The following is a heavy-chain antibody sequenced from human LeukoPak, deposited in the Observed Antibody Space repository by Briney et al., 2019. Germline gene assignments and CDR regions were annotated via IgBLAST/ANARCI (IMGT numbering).Heavy chain of an antibody. CDR3: ARDQGATSGSYHPEDY. Sequence: SGGSLRLSCAASGFTFSRSWMAWVRQAPGKGLEWVANTHGDGSKIHYADSVKGRFTISRDNAKNSLYLQINRLRAEDTAVYYCARDQGATSGSYHPEDYWGERTLVTVSS. CDR1: GFTFSRSW. CDR2: THGDGSKI. D-gene: IGHD3-10*01. V-gene: IGHV3-7*01. J-gene: IGHJ4*02.